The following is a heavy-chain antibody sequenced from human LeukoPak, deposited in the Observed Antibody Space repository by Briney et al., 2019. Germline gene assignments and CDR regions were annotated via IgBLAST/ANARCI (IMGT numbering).Heavy chain of an antibody. Sequence: SQTLSLTCTVSGGSINSGDYYWSWIRQPPGKGLEWIGYIYYSGSTYYNPSLKSRVTISVDTSKNQFSPKLSSVTAADTAVYYCVREQYYYGSGSRPTDYWGQGTLVTVSS. D-gene: IGHD3-10*01. V-gene: IGHV4-30-4*01. CDR2: IYYSGST. CDR1: GGSINSGDYY. CDR3: VREQYYYGSGSRPTDY. J-gene: IGHJ4*02.